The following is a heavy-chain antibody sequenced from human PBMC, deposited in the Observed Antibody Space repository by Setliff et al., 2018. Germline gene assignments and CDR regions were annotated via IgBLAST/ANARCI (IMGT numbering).Heavy chain of an antibody. CDR1: GFTFSSYE. D-gene: IGHD3-10*01. CDR2: ISSSGSTI. V-gene: IGHV3-48*03. CDR3: ARGLDYGGIYYSYYYINV. Sequence: PGGSLRLSCAASGFTFSSYEMNWVRQAPGQGLEWVSYISSSGSTIYYADSVKGRFTISRDNAKDSLYLQMNSLRAEDTAVYYCARGLDYGGIYYSYYYINVWGKGTTITVSS. J-gene: IGHJ6*03.